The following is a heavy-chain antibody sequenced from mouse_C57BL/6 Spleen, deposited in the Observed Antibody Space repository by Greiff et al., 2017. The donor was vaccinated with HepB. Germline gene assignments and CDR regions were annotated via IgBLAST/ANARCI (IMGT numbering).Heavy chain of an antibody. CDR2: INYDGSST. D-gene: IGHD1-1*01. V-gene: IGHV5-16*01. CDR1: GFTFSDYY. J-gene: IGHJ4*01. Sequence: EVKLVESEGGLVQPGSSMKLSCTASGFTFSDYYMAWVRQVPEKGLEWVANINYDGSSTYYLDSLKSRFIISRDNAKNILYLQMSSLKSEDTATYYCARDRGSRGMDYWGQGTSVTVSS. CDR3: ARDRGSRGMDY.